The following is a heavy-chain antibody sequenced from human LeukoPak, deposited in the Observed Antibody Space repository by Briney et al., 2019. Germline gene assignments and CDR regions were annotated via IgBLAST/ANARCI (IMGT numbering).Heavy chain of an antibody. Sequence: GGSLRLSCAASGFAFSNYAMHWVRQAPGKGLEWVSAISGSGGSTYYADSVKGRFTISRDNSKNTLYLQMNSLRAEDTAVYYCARDLGYCTNGVCHTRFDYWGQGTLVAVSS. J-gene: IGHJ4*02. CDR1: GFAFSNYA. D-gene: IGHD2-8*01. CDR3: ARDLGYCTNGVCHTRFDY. CDR2: ISGSGGST. V-gene: IGHV3-23*01.